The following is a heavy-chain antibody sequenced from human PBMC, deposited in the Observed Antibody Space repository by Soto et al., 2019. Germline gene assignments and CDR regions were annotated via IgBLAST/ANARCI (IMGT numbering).Heavy chain of an antibody. D-gene: IGHD2-15*01. CDR2: VSYDGTIK. V-gene: IGHV3-30*18. CDR3: AKDGVSPRSYNGELDY. Sequence: QVQLVESGGGVVQPGRSLRLSCAASGFTFSSYSMHWFRQAPGKGLEWVAVVSYDGTIKYYADSVKGRFTVSRDNSKNTLTLQMNSLGAEDSAVYYCAKDGVSPRSYNGELDYWGQRTLVTVSS. J-gene: IGHJ4*02. CDR1: GFTFSSYS.